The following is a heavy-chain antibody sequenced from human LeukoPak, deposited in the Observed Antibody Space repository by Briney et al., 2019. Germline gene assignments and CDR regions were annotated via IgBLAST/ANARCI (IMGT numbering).Heavy chain of an antibody. J-gene: IGHJ5*02. CDR3: AGLAAAGHNWFDP. D-gene: IGHD6-13*01. CDR1: GYTFTGYY. CDR2: INPNSGGT. Sequence: ASVKVSCKASGYTFTGYYMHWVRQAPGQGLEWMGWINPNSGGTNYAQKFQGRVTMTRDTSISTAYMELSRLRSDDTVVYYCAGLAAAGHNWFDPWGQGTLVTVSS. V-gene: IGHV1-2*02.